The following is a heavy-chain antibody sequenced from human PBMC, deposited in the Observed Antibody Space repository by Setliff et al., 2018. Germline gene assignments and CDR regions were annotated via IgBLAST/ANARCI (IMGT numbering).Heavy chain of an antibody. CDR3: ARGPSPTVTPSRLIYFYHMDV. Sequence: SVKVSCKASGDPFNTYGVSWVRQAPGQGLEWMGAIIPVLGMTDYAQRFQGRLTITADQSTTTVYMELSSLRFDDTALYYCARGPSPTVTPSRLIYFYHMDVWGTGTTVTVSS. J-gene: IGHJ6*03. CDR1: GDPFNTYG. V-gene: IGHV1-69*10. CDR2: IIPVLGMT. D-gene: IGHD4-17*01.